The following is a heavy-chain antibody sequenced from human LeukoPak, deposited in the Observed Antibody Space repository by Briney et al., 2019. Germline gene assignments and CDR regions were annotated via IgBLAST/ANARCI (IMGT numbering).Heavy chain of an antibody. J-gene: IGHJ4*02. CDR3: ARDPSAVPAAIFDY. D-gene: IGHD2-2*01. Sequence: ASVKVSCKASGYTFTSYAMHWVRQAPGQRLEWMGWISAGNGNTKYSQKFQGRVTITRDTSASTAYMELSSLRSEDTAVYYCARDPSAVPAAIFDYWGQGTLVTVSS. CDR2: ISAGNGNT. V-gene: IGHV1-3*01. CDR1: GYTFTSYA.